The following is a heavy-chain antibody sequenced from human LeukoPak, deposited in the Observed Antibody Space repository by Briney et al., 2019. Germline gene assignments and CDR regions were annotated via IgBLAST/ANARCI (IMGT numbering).Heavy chain of an antibody. Sequence: ASVTVSCKASGYTFTSYDINWVRQATGQGLEWMGWMNPNSGNTGYAQKFRGRVTMTRNTSISTAYMELSSLRSEDTAVYYCARGSTRITIFGVVPQNAFDIWGQGTMVTVSS. CDR2: MNPNSGNT. J-gene: IGHJ3*02. CDR3: ARGSTRITIFGVVPQNAFDI. CDR1: GYTFTSYD. V-gene: IGHV1-8*01. D-gene: IGHD3-3*01.